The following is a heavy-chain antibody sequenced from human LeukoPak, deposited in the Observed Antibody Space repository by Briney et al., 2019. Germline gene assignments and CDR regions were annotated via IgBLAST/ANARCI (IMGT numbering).Heavy chain of an antibody. D-gene: IGHD3-9*01. CDR2: VSVRADST. V-gene: IGHV3-23*01. Sequence: PGGSLRLSCAASGFTFSSNAMSWVRQAPGEGLKWVSGVSVRADSTYYADSVKGRFTISRDNSRNMVYLQMNSLRAEDTAIYYCAKASPYYDILTGYYYYFDYWAREPWSPSPQ. CDR3: AKASPYYDILTGYYYYFDY. J-gene: IGHJ4*02. CDR1: GFTFSSNA.